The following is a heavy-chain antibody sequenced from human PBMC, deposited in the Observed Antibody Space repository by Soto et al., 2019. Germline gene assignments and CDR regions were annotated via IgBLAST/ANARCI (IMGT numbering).Heavy chain of an antibody. CDR2: LSYDGSNK. D-gene: IGHD6-6*01. J-gene: IGHJ4*02. CDR1: GFTFSGYG. CDR3: ARVIEYSSSPFDY. Sequence: GGSLRLSCAASGFTFSGYGMHWVRQAPGKGLKWVAALSYDGSNKYYADSVKGRFTISRDNSKNTLYLQMNSLRAEDTAVYYCARVIEYSSSPFDYWGQGTLVTVSS. V-gene: IGHV3-30*03.